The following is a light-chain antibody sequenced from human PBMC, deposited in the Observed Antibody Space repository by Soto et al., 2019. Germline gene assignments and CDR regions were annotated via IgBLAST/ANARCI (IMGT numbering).Light chain of an antibody. J-gene: IGKJ1*01. Sequence: VMTQSPTTLSVSPGETATLSCRASQSVSSNLAWYQQKPGQAPRLLIYGASTRATGIPARFSGSGSGTEFTLIISSLQSEDSAVYYCQQYNSWLWTFGQGTKVAIK. CDR1: QSVSSN. CDR2: GAS. V-gene: IGKV3-15*01. CDR3: QQYNSWLWT.